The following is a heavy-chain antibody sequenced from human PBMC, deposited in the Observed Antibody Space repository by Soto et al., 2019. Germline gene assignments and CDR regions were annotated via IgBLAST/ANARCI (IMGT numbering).Heavy chain of an antibody. CDR1: GFTFRKYA. CDR2: ISASTITS. D-gene: IGHD3-22*01. V-gene: IGHV3-23*01. CDR3: VYPGDSSFDPNFDS. J-gene: IGHJ4*02. Sequence: EVQLLESGGGLVQPGESLRLSCAASGFTFRKYAMSWVRQAPGKGLEWVSAISASTITSYYADSVKGRFTISRDNSANSLYLPMNGLRAEDTAIYYCVYPGDSSFDPNFDSWGQGTMVTVSS.